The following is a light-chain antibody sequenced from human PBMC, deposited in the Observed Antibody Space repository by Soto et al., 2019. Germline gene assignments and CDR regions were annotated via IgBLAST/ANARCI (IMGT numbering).Light chain of an antibody. CDR1: QNIGNY. CDR2: SAS. Sequence: DIQLTQSPSSLSACVGDRVTITCRASQNIGNYLNWYQHKPGKAPKLLIYSASTLQGGVTSRFSGSGSGTDFTLTISSLQPEDFATYYCQQSYSPFVTFGQGTKVDI. CDR3: QQSYSPFVT. V-gene: IGKV1-39*01. J-gene: IGKJ1*01.